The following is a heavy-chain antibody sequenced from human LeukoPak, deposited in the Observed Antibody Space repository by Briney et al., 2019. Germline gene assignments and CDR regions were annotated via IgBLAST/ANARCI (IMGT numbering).Heavy chain of an antibody. J-gene: IGHJ4*02. D-gene: IGHD4-17*01. CDR3: ARSHGAY. V-gene: IGHV5-51*01. CDR1: GYSFTNYW. Sequence: GESLKISCKGSGYSFTNYWIAWVRQMPGEGLEWMGITHPGDSTTRYSPSFQGQVTISADKSINTAYLQWSSLRASDTAMYYCARSHGAYWAQGTLVTVSS. CDR2: THPGDSTT.